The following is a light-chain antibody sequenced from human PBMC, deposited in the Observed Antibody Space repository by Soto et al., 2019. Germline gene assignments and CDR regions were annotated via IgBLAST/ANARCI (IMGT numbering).Light chain of an antibody. Sequence: QSGLTQPACVFGSPGQSIAIPCSGTSSDVRGHSDVSSYQQPPGNAPKLVISDVSSRPSGLSDRFSGSKSGNTASLTIAGLQTEDEADYYCASYTTTSTYVFGTGPKATVL. CDR1: SSDVRGHSD. J-gene: IGLJ1*01. V-gene: IGLV2-14*01. CDR2: DVS. CDR3: ASYTTTSTYV.